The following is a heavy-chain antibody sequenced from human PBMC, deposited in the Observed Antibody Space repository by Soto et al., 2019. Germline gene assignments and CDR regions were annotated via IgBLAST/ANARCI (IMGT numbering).Heavy chain of an antibody. V-gene: IGHV4-4*07. J-gene: IGHJ4*02. CDR1: GGSISSRY. CDR3: ASALLDYGDYYFDY. D-gene: IGHD4-17*01. CDR2: IYIGGST. Sequence: SETLSLTCTVSGGSISSRYWSWIRQPAGKGLDWIGRIYIGGSTNYNPSLESRVTMSVDTSRNQFSLKLSSVTAADTAVYYCASALLDYGDYYFDYWGPGTLVTVSS.